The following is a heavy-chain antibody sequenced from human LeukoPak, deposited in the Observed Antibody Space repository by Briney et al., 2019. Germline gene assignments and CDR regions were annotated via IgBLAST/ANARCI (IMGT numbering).Heavy chain of an antibody. CDR2: ISYDGSNK. Sequence: GGSLRLSCAASGFTFSSYAMHWVRQAPGKGLEWVAVISYDGSNKYYADSVKGRFTISRDNSKNTLYLQMNSLRAEDTAVYYCASTPPYWGQGTLVTVSS. J-gene: IGHJ4*02. V-gene: IGHV3-30-3*01. CDR1: GFTFSSYA. CDR3: ASTPPY.